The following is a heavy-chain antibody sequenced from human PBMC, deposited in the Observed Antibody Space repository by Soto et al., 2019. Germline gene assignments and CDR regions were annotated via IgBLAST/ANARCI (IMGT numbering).Heavy chain of an antibody. Sequence: QVQLVQSGAEVKKPGSSVKVSCKASGGTFSSYAISWVRQAPGQGLEWMGGIIPIFGTANYAQKFQGRVTITADESTSTAYMELSSLRSEDTAVYYCARARVTMIVVGKEPLGDAFDIWGQGTMVTVSS. CDR1: GGTFSSYA. CDR3: ARARVTMIVVGKEPLGDAFDI. V-gene: IGHV1-69*12. D-gene: IGHD3-22*01. CDR2: IIPIFGTA. J-gene: IGHJ3*02.